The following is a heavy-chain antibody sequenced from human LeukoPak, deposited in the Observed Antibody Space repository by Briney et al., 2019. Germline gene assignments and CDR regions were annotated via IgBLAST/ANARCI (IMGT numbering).Heavy chain of an antibody. CDR2: IDPDGGST. D-gene: IGHD3-3*01. V-gene: IGHV1-46*01. Sequence: ASVKVSCKASGYTFTRRFLHWVRQAPGQGLEWMGIIDPDGGSTNYAQRFQGRLTMTRYTSTTTVYMELSSLRSEDTAVYYCASWAGETKNGLWSGPFDYWGQGTLVTVSS. CDR1: GYTFTRRF. J-gene: IGHJ4*02. CDR3: ASWAGETKNGLWSGPFDY.